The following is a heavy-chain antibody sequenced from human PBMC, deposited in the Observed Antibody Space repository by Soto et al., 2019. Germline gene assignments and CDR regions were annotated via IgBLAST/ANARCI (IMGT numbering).Heavy chain of an antibody. J-gene: IGHJ5*02. CDR1: GYSFTSYW. CDR2: IYPGDSDT. D-gene: IGHD2-2*01. Sequence: PGESLKISCKGSGYSFTSYWIGWVRQMPGKGLEWMGIIYPGDSDTRYSPSFQGQVTISADKSISTAYLQWSSLKASDTAMYYCAIGSTKLRRQNCFDPWGQVTLVTVSS. CDR3: AIGSTKLRRQNCFDP. V-gene: IGHV5-51*01.